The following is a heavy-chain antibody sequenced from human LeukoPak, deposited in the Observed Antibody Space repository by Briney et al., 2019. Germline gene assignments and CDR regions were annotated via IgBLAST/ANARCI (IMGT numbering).Heavy chain of an antibody. J-gene: IGHJ3*02. D-gene: IGHD3-16*02. V-gene: IGHV3-23*01. CDR1: GFPFNSYV. Sequence: GGSLRLSCAASGFPFNSYVMTWVRQAPGKGLEWVSVISGSGGLTYHADSVKGRFTVSRDNSKNTLYLQMNSLRAEDTAVYSCTKGYYDYIWGSYRSDAFDIWGQGTMVTVSS. CDR2: ISGSGGLT. CDR3: TKGYYDYIWGSYRSDAFDI.